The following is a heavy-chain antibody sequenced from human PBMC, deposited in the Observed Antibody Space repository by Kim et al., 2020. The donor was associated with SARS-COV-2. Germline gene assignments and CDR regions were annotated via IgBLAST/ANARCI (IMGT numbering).Heavy chain of an antibody. J-gene: IGHJ6*02. CDR3: ARDYWDQEDGMDV. CDR2: ISSSGSTI. CDR1: GFTFSDYV. V-gene: IGHV3-11*04. Sequence: GGSLRLSCAASGFTFSDYVMTWIRQAPGKGLEWVSYISSSGSTIFYADSVKGRFTISRDNAKNSVYLQMNSLRAEDTAVYYCARDYWDQEDGMDVWGQGTTVTVSS. D-gene: IGHD2-8*02.